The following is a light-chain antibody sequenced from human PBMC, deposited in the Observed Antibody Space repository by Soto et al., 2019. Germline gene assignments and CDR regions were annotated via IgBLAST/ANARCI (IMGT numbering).Light chain of an antibody. CDR3: CSYAGSYTSVV. V-gene: IGLV2-11*01. CDR2: DVS. CDR1: SSAVGGYNY. J-gene: IGLJ2*01. Sequence: QSALTQPRSVSGSPGQSVTISCTGTSSAVGGYNYVSWYQQHPGKAPKLMIYDVSKRPSGVPDRFSGSKSGNTASLTISGLQAEDEADYYFCSYAGSYTSVVFGGGTKLTVL.